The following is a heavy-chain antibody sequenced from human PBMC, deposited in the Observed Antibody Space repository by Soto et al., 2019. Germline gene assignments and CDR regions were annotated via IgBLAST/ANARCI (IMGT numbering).Heavy chain of an antibody. Sequence: PGGSLRLSCAASGFTFDDYAMHWVRQAPGKGLEWVSGISWNSGSIGYADSVKGRFTISRDNAKNSLYLQMNSLRAEDTALYYCAKDMGVEGYYYGMDVWGQGTTVTVTS. J-gene: IGHJ6*02. CDR1: GFTFDDYA. CDR2: ISWNSGSI. CDR3: AKDMGVEGYYYGMDV. D-gene: IGHD2-15*01. V-gene: IGHV3-9*01.